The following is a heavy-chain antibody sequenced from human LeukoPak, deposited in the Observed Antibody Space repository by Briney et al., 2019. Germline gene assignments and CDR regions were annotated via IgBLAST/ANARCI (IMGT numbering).Heavy chain of an antibody. J-gene: IGHJ4*02. V-gene: IGHV3-23*01. D-gene: IGHD3-10*01. CDR2: ISGSGGST. Sequence: PGGCLRLSCAASGFTFSTYAMSWVRQAPGKGLEWVSAISGSGGSTYYADSVKGRFTISRDNSKNTLYLQMNSLRAEDTAVYYCAKDRSGSGRPYYFDYWGQGTLVTVSS. CDR3: AKDRSGSGRPYYFDY. CDR1: GFTFSTYA.